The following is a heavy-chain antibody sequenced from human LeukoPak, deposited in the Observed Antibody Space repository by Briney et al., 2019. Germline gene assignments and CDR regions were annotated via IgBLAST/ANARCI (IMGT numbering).Heavy chain of an antibody. J-gene: IGHJ4*02. Sequence: GGTLRLSCATSGFTFSNYWMSWVRQAPGQGLEWVANIKQDGSETYNVDSVKGRVTTSRDDAKNSLYLQMNSLRAEDTAVYYCARLYQHDSSTYRPVDYWGQGNLVTVSS. D-gene: IGHD3-22*01. CDR2: IKQDGSET. V-gene: IGHV3-7*01. CDR1: GFTFSNYW. CDR3: ARLYQHDSSTYRPVDY.